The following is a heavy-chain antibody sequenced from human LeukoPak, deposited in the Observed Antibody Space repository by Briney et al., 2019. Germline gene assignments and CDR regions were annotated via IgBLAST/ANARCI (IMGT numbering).Heavy chain of an antibody. CDR2: IFYSGTT. CDR3: ARELGGLGMIDY. Sequence: TLSLTCTVSGGSFISGGYYWSWIRQHPGKGLEWIGYIFYSGTTYYNPSLKSRVIISVDATKNQFSLRLSCVAAAETAVYYCARELGGLGMIDYWGEGTLVTVSS. CDR1: GGSFISGGYY. V-gene: IGHV4-31*03. D-gene: IGHD7-27*01. J-gene: IGHJ4*02.